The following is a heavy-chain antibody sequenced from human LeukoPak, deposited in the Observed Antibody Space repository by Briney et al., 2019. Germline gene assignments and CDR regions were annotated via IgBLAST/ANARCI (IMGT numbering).Heavy chain of an antibody. CDR3: AREDIVATTDY. D-gene: IGHD5-12*01. V-gene: IGHV4-61*02. J-gene: IGHJ4*02. CDR2: IYTSGST. CDR1: GGSISSGSYY. Sequence: PSETLSLTCTVSGGSISSGSYYWSWIRQPAGKGLEWIGRIYTSGSTNYNPSLKSRVTISVDTSKNQFSLKLSSVTAADTAVYYCAREDIVATTDYWGQGTLVTVSS.